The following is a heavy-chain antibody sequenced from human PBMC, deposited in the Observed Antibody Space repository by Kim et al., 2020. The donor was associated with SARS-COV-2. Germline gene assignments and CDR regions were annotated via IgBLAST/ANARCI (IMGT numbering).Heavy chain of an antibody. D-gene: IGHD3-10*01. V-gene: IGHV3-21*01. Sequence: GGSLRLSCAASGFTFSSYSMNWVRQAPGKGLEWVSSISSSSSYIYYADSVKGRFTISRDNAKNSLYLQMNSLRAEDTAVYYCARDSGDWNVIHTKDYGMDVWGQGTTVTVSS. CDR2: ISSSSSYI. J-gene: IGHJ6*02. CDR3: ARDSGDWNVIHTKDYGMDV. CDR1: GFTFSSYS.